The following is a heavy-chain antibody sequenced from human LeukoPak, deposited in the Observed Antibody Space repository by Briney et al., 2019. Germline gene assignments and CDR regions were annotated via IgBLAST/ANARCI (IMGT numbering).Heavy chain of an antibody. D-gene: IGHD3-10*01. CDR2: IYHIGST. CDR3: ARGLRYYGSGSYYNRRGFDP. CDR1: GYSISSGYY. V-gene: IGHV4-38-2*02. Sequence: HPSETLSLTCTVSGYSISSGYYWGWIRQPPGKGLEWIGSIYHIGSTFYNPSLKSRVTISVDTSKNQFSLKLSSVTAADTAVYYCARGLRYYGSGSYYNRRGFDPWGQGTLVTVSS. J-gene: IGHJ5*02.